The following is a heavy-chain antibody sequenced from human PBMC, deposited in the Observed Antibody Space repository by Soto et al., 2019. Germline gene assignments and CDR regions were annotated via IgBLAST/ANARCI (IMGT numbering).Heavy chain of an antibody. CDR3: ARGSPKPPYYYYYMDV. CDR1: GGSFSDYY. V-gene: IGHV4-34*01. Sequence: PSETLSLTCAVYGGSFSDYYWSWIRQPPGKGLGWIGEINHSGSTNYNPSLKSRVTISVDTSKNQFSLKLSSVTAADTAVYYCARGSPKPPYYYYYMDVWGKGTTVTVSS. J-gene: IGHJ6*03. CDR2: INHSGST.